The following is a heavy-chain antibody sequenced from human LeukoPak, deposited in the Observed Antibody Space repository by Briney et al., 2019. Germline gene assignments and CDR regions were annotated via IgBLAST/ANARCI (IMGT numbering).Heavy chain of an antibody. J-gene: IGHJ4*02. Sequence: PGGSLRLSCAASGFTFSSYTMVWVRQAPGKGPEWVAVTSYDGSNEYYADSVKGRFTISRDNSKNTLYLQMNSLRAEDTAVYYCAKVTGYSSGCLDYWGQGTLVTVSS. V-gene: IGHV3-30-3*01. CDR3: AKVTGYSSGCLDY. CDR2: TSYDGSNE. CDR1: GFTFSSYT. D-gene: IGHD6-19*01.